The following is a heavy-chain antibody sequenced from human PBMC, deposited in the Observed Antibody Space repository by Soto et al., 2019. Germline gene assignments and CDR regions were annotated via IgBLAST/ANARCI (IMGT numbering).Heavy chain of an antibody. J-gene: IGHJ2*01. Sequence: EVQLVESGGGLVQPGGSLGLSCAASGFTVSSNYMSWVRQAPGKGLEWVSVIYSGGSTYYADSVKGRFTISRDNSKNTLYLQMNSLRAEDTAGYYCARDVAVAGTQHWYFDLWGRGTLVTVSS. CDR2: IYSGGST. CDR3: ARDVAVAGTQHWYFDL. V-gene: IGHV3-66*01. D-gene: IGHD6-19*01. CDR1: GFTVSSNY.